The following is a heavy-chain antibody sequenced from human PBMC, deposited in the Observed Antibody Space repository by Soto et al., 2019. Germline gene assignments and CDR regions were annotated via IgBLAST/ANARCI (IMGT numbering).Heavy chain of an antibody. V-gene: IGHV1-3*05. J-gene: IGHJ4*02. CDR2: INAGNGNT. CDR1: GYTFISYV. CDR3: AREAYGDYYFDY. D-gene: IGHD4-17*01. Sequence: QVQLVQSGAEEKKPGASVKVSCRASGYTFISYVMHWVRQPPGKRLEWMGWINAGNGNTKYSQKFQGRVTITRDTSASTAYMELSSLRSEDTAVYYCAREAYGDYYFDYWGQGTLVTVSS.